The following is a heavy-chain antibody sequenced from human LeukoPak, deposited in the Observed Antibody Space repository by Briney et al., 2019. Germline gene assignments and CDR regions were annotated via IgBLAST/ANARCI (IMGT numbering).Heavy chain of an antibody. V-gene: IGHV7-4-1*02. CDR1: GYTSTSYA. Sequence: GASVKVSCKASGYTSTSYAMNWVRQAPGQGLEWMGWINTNTGNPTYAQGFTGRFVFSLDTSVSTAYLQISSLKAEDTAVYYCAREEAAAGTGGVDYWGQGTLVTVSS. CDR3: AREEAAAGTGGVDY. D-gene: IGHD6-13*01. CDR2: INTNTGNP. J-gene: IGHJ4*02.